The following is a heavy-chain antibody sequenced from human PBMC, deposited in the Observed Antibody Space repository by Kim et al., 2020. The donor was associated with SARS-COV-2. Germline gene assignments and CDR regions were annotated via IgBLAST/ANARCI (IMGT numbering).Heavy chain of an antibody. CDR3: AKAEYGSGSYYKTYIYY. CDR1: GFTFSSYG. V-gene: IGHV3-30*18. D-gene: IGHD3-10*01. Sequence: GGSLRLSCAASGFTFSSYGMHWVRQAPGKGLEWVAVISYDGSNKYYADSVKGRFTISRDNSKNTLYLQMNSLRAEDTAVYYCAKAEYGSGSYYKTYIYY. J-gene: IGHJ6*01. CDR2: ISYDGSNK.